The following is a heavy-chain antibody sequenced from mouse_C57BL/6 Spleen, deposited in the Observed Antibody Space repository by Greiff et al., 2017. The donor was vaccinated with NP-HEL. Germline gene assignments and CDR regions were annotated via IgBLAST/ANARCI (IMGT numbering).Heavy chain of an antibody. CDR3: AKKGEGTGTDYYAMDY. CDR1: GFSLTSYG. D-gene: IGHD4-1*01. Sequence: VQLKESGPGLVQPSQSLSITCTVSGFSLTSYGVHWVRQSPGKGLEWLGVIWRGGSTDYNAAFMSRLSITKDNSKSQVFFKMNSLQADDTAIYYCAKKGEGTGTDYYAMDYWGQGTSVTVSS. J-gene: IGHJ4*01. V-gene: IGHV2-5*01. CDR2: IWRGGST.